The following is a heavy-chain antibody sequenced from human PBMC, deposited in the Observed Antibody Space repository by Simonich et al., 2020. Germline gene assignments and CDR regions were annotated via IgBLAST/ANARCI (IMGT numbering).Heavy chain of an antibody. CDR1: GGSFSGYY. CDR3: ARGLRVAAAGTAFQH. J-gene: IGHJ1*01. V-gene: IGHV4-34*01. CDR2: INHSGST. Sequence: QVQLQQWGAGLLKPSETLSLTCAVYGGSFSGYYWSWIRQPPGKGLEWIGEINHSGSTNNNPSLKSRVTISVDTAKNQFSLKLSSVTAADTAVYYCARGLRVAAAGTAFQHWGQGTLVTVSS. D-gene: IGHD6-13*01.